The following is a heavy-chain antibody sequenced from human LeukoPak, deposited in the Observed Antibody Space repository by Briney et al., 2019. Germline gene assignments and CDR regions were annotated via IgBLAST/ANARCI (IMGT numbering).Heavy chain of an antibody. J-gene: IGHJ4*02. CDR2: IYYTGT. V-gene: IGHV4-38-2*02. D-gene: IGHD2-21*01. CDR3: GTPNCGGDCHYFDY. CDR1: GYSISSGYF. Sequence: SETLSLTCTVSGYSISSGYFWGWIRQPPGKGLEWIGSIYYTGTYYNPSLKSRATISVDTSKNQFSLKLTSVTAADTAVYYCGTPNCGGDCHYFDYWGQGTLVTVSS.